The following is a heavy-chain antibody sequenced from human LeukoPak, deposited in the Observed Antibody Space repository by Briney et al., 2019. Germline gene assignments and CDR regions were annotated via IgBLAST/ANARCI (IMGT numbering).Heavy chain of an antibody. Sequence: GGSLRLSCAASGFTFSSYAMGWVRQPPGKGLEWVSGISSGGGSTYYTDSMKGRFTISRDNSKNTLYLQMNSLTAEDTAIYYCANARGTSSSYFDLWGRGTLVTVSS. CDR2: ISSGGGST. CDR1: GFTFSSYA. J-gene: IGHJ2*01. V-gene: IGHV3-23*01. CDR3: ANARGTSSSYFDL. D-gene: IGHD6-6*01.